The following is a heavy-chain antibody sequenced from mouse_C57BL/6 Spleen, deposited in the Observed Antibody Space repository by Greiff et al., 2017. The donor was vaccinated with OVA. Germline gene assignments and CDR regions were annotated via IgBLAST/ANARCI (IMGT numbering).Heavy chain of an antibody. D-gene: IGHD6-1*01. J-gene: IGHJ2*01. CDR3: ARNSPSLASDY. Sequence: VKLVESGPGLVAPSQSLSITCTVSGFSLTSYAISWVRQPPGKGLEWLGVICTGGGTNYYSAPKSRLSISKDNSKSQYFLKMNSLQTDDTARYYCARNSPSLASDYWGQGTTLTVSS. CDR1: GFSLTSYA. V-gene: IGHV2-9-1*01. CDR2: ICTGGGT.